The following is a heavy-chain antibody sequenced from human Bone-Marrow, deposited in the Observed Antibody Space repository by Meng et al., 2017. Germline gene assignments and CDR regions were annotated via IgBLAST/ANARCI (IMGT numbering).Heavy chain of an antibody. D-gene: IGHD4-17*01. CDR3: ARDGDYENYYYGMDV. CDR2: ISSNGVNT. J-gene: IGHJ6*02. Sequence: GESLKISCAASGFSFSSYAMHWVRQAPGKGLEYVSSISSNGVNTYYPNSMKGRFTISRDNSKSTLYLQMNSLRAEDTAVYYCARDGDYENYYYGMDVWGQGTTVTVSS. CDR1: GFSFSSYA. V-gene: IGHV3-64*01.